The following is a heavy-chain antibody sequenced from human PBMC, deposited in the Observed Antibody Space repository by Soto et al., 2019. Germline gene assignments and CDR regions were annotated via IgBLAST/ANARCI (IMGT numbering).Heavy chain of an antibody. D-gene: IGHD5-12*01. CDR3: ARERRGYSGYDCQSGCYYYMDV. CDR2: INNSGST. V-gene: IGHV4-34*01. J-gene: IGHJ6*03. Sequence: SETLSLTCAVYGGSFSGYYWSWIRQPPGKGLEWNGEINNSGSTNYNPSLKSRVTISVDTSKNQFSLKLSSVTAADTAVYYCARERRGYSGYDCQSGCYYYMDVWGKGTTVTVSS. CDR1: GGSFSGYY.